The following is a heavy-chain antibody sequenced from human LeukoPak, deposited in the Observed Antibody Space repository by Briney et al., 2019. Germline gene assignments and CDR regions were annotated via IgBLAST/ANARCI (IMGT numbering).Heavy chain of an antibody. J-gene: IGHJ4*02. CDR1: GYTFTGYY. D-gene: IGHD2-2*02. Sequence: ASVKVSCKASGYTFTGYYMHWVRQAPGQGLEWMGWINPNSGGTNYAQKFQGRVTMTRDTSISTAYMELSRLRSDDTAVYYCVRDVTDIVVVPAAIGEYRYYFDYWGQGTLVTVSS. CDR3: VRDVTDIVVVPAAIGEYRYYFDY. CDR2: INPNSGGT. V-gene: IGHV1-2*02.